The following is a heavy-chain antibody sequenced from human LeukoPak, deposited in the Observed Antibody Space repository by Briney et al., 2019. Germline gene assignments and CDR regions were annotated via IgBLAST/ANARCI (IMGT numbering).Heavy chain of an antibody. J-gene: IGHJ4*02. Sequence: GESLKISCKGSGYSFISYWIGWVLQMPGKGLEWMRIIYPGDSDTRYSPSFQGQVTISADKSISTAYLQWSSLKASDTAMYYCASPRRHYYGSGSYPFYWGQGTLVTVSS. V-gene: IGHV5-51*01. CDR1: GYSFISYW. CDR2: IYPGDSDT. D-gene: IGHD3-10*01. CDR3: ASPRRHYYGSGSYPFY.